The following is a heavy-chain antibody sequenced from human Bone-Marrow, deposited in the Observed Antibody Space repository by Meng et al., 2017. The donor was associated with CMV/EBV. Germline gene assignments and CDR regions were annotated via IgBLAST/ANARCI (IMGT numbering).Heavy chain of an antibody. V-gene: IGHV4-4*02. J-gene: IGHJ1*01. Sequence: SGGSISSSTWWSWVRQPPGKGLEWIGEIYHSRSTNYNPSLKSRVTISVDKSKNQFSLKLSSVTAADTAVYYCARAAAAGPAEYFQHWGQGTLVTVSS. CDR1: GGSISSSTW. CDR3: ARAAAAGPAEYFQH. D-gene: IGHD6-13*01. CDR2: IYHSRST.